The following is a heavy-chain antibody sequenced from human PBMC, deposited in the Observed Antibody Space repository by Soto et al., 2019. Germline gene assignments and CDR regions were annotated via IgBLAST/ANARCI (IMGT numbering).Heavy chain of an antibody. CDR2: ISYDGSKK. D-gene: IGHD3-3*01. J-gene: IGHJ6*02. CDR3: AKDFEWDRQRRYYTVDV. V-gene: IGHV3-30*18. CDR1: GFILSSYG. Sequence: PGGSLRLSCAASGFILSSYGMHWVRQAPGKGLEWVAFISYDGSKKYYADSVKGQFTISRDNSKNTLYLQMNSPRAEDTAVYYCAKDFEWDRQRRYYTVDVWGQGTTVTVSS.